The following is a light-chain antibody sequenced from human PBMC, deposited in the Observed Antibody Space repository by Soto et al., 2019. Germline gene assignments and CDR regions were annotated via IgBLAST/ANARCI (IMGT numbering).Light chain of an antibody. CDR3: QHYNTYSPGT. CDR1: QSVSSW. J-gene: IGKJ1*01. Sequence: DIQMTQTPATLSAFAGDRVTVTCRASQSVSSWVAWYQEKPGRGPKLLIYDASTWQSGVPSRSIGSGSGTEFTLTITSLQPDDFATYYCQHYNTYSPGTFGQGTKVDIK. CDR2: DAS. V-gene: IGKV1-5*01.